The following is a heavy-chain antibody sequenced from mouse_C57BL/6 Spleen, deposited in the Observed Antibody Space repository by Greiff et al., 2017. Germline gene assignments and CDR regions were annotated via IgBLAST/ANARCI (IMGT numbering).Heavy chain of an antibody. V-gene: IGHV5-6*01. CDR3: ARQKDCDGYYFDY. CDR2: ISSGGSYT. CDR1: GFTFSSYG. J-gene: IGHJ2*01. Sequence: EVHLVESGGDLVKPGGSLKLSCAASGFTFSSYGMSWVRQTPDKRLEWVATISSGGSYTYYPDSVKGRFTISRDNAKNTQYLQMSSLKSEDTAMYYWARQKDCDGYYFDYWGQGTTLTVSS.